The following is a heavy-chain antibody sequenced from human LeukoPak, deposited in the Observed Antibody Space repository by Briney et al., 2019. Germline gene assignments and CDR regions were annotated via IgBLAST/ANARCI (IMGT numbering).Heavy chain of an antibody. CDR3: ARSDAFDI. J-gene: IGHJ3*02. CDR1: GYTFINYG. Sequence: ASVTLSCKAYGYTFINYGISWVRQAPGQGPEWMGWISASNGNTNYAQKFQGRVTMTRDTSISTAYMELSRLRSDDTAVYYCARSDAFDIWGQGTMVTVSS. V-gene: IGHV1-18*01. CDR2: ISASNGNT.